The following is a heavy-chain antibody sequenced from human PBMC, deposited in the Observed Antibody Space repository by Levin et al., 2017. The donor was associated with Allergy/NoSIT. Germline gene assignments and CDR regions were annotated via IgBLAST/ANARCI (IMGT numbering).Heavy chain of an antibody. CDR2: ISWNSDNI. J-gene: IGHJ4*02. Sequence: GGSLRLSCVVSAFTFDDYAMHWVRQAPGKGLEWVSGISWNSDNIVYADSVKGRFTISRDNAKNALYLQMNSLRVEDTALYYCAKDRGYGASGWSTLDYWGQGTLVTVSS. V-gene: IGHV3-9*01. D-gene: IGHD6-19*01. CDR1: AFTFDDYA. CDR3: AKDRGYGASGWSTLDY.